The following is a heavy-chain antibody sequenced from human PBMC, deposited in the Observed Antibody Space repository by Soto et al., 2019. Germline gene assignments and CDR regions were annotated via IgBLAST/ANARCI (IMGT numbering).Heavy chain of an antibody. J-gene: IGHJ4*02. CDR1: GFTFSSYA. D-gene: IGHD4-17*01. V-gene: IGHV3-30-3*01. CDR2: ISYDGSNK. CDR3: ARDYGDY. Sequence: QVQLVESGGGVVQPGRSLRLSCPASGFTFSSYAMHWVRQAPGKGLEWVAVISYDGSNKYYADSVKGRFTISRDNSKNTLYLQMNSLRAEDTAVYYCARDYGDYWGQGTLVTVSS.